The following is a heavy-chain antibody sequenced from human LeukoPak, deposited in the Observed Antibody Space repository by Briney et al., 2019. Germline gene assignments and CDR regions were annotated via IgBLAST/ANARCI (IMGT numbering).Heavy chain of an antibody. D-gene: IGHD3-22*01. CDR3: ARSSGYPYFDY. CDR1: GFTFSSYS. J-gene: IGHJ4*02. Sequence: GGSLRLSCAASGFTFSSYSVSWVRQAPGKGLEWLSYIGGSRSPMYYADSVKGRFTISRDNAKNSLYLQMNSLRVEDTAVYYCARSSGYPYFDYWGQGTLVTVSS. V-gene: IGHV3-48*01. CDR2: IGGSRSPM.